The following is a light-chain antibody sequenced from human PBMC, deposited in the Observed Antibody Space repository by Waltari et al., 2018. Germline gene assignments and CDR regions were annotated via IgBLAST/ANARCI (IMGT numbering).Light chain of an antibody. CDR3: QTWGTGIWV. Sequence: QLVLTQLPSASASLGASVKLTCTLSSGHSSYAIAWHPQQPEKGPRYLMKLNSDGSHSKGDGIPDRFSGSSSGAERYLTISSLQSEDEADYYCQTWGTGIWVFGGGTKLTVL. V-gene: IGLV4-69*01. CDR2: LNSDGSH. CDR1: SGHSSYA. J-gene: IGLJ3*02.